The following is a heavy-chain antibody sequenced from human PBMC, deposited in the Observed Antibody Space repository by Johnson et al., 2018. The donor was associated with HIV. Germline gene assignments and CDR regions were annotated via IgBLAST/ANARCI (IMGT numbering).Heavy chain of an antibody. D-gene: IGHD3-3*01. J-gene: IGHJ3*02. V-gene: IGHV3-20*04. CDR1: GFTFDDYG. Sequence: MLLVESGGGVVRPGGSLRLSCAASGFTFDDYGMSWVRQAPGKGLEWVSGINWNGGSTGYADSVKGRFTISRDNSKNTLYLQMNSLRVEDTAVYYCARDRGRAYYNFWSGTRSACAFDIWGQGTMVTVSS. CDR3: ARDRGRAYYNFWSGTRSACAFDI. CDR2: INWNGGST.